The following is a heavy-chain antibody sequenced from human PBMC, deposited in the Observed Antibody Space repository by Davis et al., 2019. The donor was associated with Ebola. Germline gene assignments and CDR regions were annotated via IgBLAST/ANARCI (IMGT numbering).Heavy chain of an antibody. J-gene: IGHJ4*02. CDR1: GYTFTTYY. D-gene: IGHD7-27*01. CDR3: ARRTGDPFDY. V-gene: IGHV1-18*04. CDR2: NSAFNGKT. Sequence: ASVKVSCKASGYTFTTYYMRWVRQAPGQGPEWMGWNSAFNGKTNYAQKFQGRVTMTTDTSTTTAYMELRSLSSYETALYYCARRTGDPFDYWGQGTLVTVSS.